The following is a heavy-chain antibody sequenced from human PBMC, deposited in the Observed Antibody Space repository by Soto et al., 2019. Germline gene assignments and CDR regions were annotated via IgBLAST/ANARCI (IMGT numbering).Heavy chain of an antibody. CDR3: ARDIAVAHLFDP. Sequence: SETLSVTCAVSGGSISSGNWWSWVRQPPGKGLEWIGEIYHSGSTNYNPSLKSRVTISVDKSKNQFSLKLSSVTAADTAVYYCARDIAVAHLFDPWGQGTLVTVS. CDR1: GGSISSGNW. V-gene: IGHV4-4*02. CDR2: IYHSGST. J-gene: IGHJ5*02. D-gene: IGHD6-19*01.